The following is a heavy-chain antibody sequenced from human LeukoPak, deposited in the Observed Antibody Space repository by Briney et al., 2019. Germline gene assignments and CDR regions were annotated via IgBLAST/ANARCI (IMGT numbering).Heavy chain of an antibody. V-gene: IGHV1-2*02. CDR1: GYTFSDFY. D-gene: IGHD3-3*02. J-gene: IGHJ4*02. CDR3: ARVRLADERAWAY. CDR2: ITPKSGDT. Sequence: ASVKVSCKASGYTFSDFYIHRVRQAPGQGLEYVGWITPKSGDTYSPQRFQGRVTMTRDASISTAYMELSSLRSDDTAVYFCARVRLADERAWAYWGQGTLVTVSS.